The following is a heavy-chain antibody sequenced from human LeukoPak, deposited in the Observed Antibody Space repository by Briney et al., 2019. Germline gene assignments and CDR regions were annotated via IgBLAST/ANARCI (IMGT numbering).Heavy chain of an antibody. J-gene: IGHJ4*02. CDR1: GFTFSRYW. D-gene: IGHD4/OR15-4a*01. CDR2: MSSSDDGR. V-gene: IGHV3-23*01. Sequence: GGSLRLSCEASGFTFSRYWMHWVRQAPGKGLEWVSAMSSSDDGRYYAASVRGRFTISRDTSRSTLYLQMNSLRAEDAAAYYCARAPVTSCRGAFCSPFDYWGQGTLVTVSS. CDR3: ARAPVTSCRGAFCSPFDY.